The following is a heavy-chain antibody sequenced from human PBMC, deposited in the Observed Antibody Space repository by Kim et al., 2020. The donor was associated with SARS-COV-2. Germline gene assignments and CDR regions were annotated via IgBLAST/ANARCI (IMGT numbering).Heavy chain of an antibody. J-gene: IGHJ5*02. Sequence: GGSLRLSCAASGFTFSDYYMSWIRQAPGKGLEWVSYISSSCSTIYYADSVKGRFTISRDNAKNSLYLQMNSLRAEDTAVYYCARESGSYYPRWFDPWGQGTLVTVSS. CDR2: ISSSCSTI. V-gene: IGHV3-11*01. D-gene: IGHD1-26*01. CDR3: ARESGSYYPRWFDP. CDR1: GFTFSDYY.